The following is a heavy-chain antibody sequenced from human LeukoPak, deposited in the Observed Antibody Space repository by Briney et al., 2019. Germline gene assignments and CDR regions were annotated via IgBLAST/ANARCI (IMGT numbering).Heavy chain of an antibody. J-gene: IGHJ3*02. D-gene: IGHD3-22*01. CDR1: GGSISSSSYY. CDR3: ARVIPALRSQLITMIVVVIHDAFDI. CDR2: IYYSGST. Sequence: SETLSLTCTVSGGSISSSSYYWGWIRQPPGKGLEWIGSIYYSGSTYYNPSLKSRVTISVDTSKDQFSLKLSSVTAADTAVYYCARVIPALRSQLITMIVVVIHDAFDIWGQGTMVTVSS. V-gene: IGHV4-39*07.